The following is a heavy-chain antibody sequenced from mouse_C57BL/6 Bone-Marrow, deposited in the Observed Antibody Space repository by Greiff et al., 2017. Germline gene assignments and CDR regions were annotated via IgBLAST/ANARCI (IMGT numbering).Heavy chain of an antibody. D-gene: IGHD1-1*02. CDR2: ISSGGDYI. CDR1: GFTFSSYA. J-gene: IGHJ4*01. CDR3: TRRGLWPHYYAMDY. V-gene: IGHV5-9-1*02. Sequence: EVKLVESGEGLVKPGGSLKLSCAASGFTFSSYAMSWVRQTPEKRLEWVAYISSGGDYIYYADTVKGRFTISSDNARNTLYLQMSSLKSEDTAMYYCTRRGLWPHYYAMDYWGQGTSVTVSS.